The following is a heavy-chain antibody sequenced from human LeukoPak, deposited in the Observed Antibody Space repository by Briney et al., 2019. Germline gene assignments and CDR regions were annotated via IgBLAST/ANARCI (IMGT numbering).Heavy chain of an antibody. CDR1: GFTFSSYW. Sequence: GGSLRLSCAASGFTFSSYWMSWVRQAPGKGLEWVANIKQDGSEKYYVDSVKGRFTISRDNAKNSLYLQMNSLRAEDTAVYYCARDRGYSYGYDAFDIWGQGTMVTVSS. J-gene: IGHJ3*02. V-gene: IGHV3-7*01. CDR3: ARDRGYSYGYDAFDI. D-gene: IGHD5-18*01. CDR2: IKQDGSEK.